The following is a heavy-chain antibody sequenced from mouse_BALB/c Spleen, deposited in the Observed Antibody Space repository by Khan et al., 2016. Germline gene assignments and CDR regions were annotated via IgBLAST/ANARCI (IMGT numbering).Heavy chain of an antibody. CDR1: GYPITSGYY. Sequence: EVQLQESGPGLVKPSQSLSLTCSVTGYPITSGYYWNWIRQFPGNKLEWMGYISYDGSNNYNPSLKNRISITRDTSKNQFFLKLNSVTTEDTATYYCARAWYFDYWGQGTTLTVSS. V-gene: IGHV3-6*02. CDR3: ARAWYFDY. CDR2: ISYDGSN. J-gene: IGHJ2*01.